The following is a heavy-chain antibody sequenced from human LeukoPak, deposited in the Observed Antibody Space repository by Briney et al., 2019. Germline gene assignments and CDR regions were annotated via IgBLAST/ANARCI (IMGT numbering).Heavy chain of an antibody. V-gene: IGHV3-21*04. CDR3: AKQGESKTKNFDY. CDR1: GFTFSSYS. D-gene: IGHD1-7*01. CDR2: ISSSSSYI. J-gene: IGHJ4*02. Sequence: GGSLRLSCAASGFTFSSYSMNWVRQAPGKGLEWVSSISSSSSYIYYADPVKGRFTISRDNAKNSLYLQMNSLRAEDTAVYYCAKQGESKTKNFDYWGQGTLVTVSS.